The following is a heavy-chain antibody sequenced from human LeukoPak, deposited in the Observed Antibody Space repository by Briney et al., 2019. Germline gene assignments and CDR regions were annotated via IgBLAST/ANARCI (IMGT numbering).Heavy chain of an antibody. V-gene: IGHV3-23*01. CDR3: ANQGKKTVTTWFDP. D-gene: IGHD4-11*01. CDR1: GFTFSSYA. Sequence: PGGSLRLSCAASGFTFSSYAMSWVRQAPGKGLEWVSAISGSGGSTYYADSVKGRFTISRDNSKNTLYLQMNSLRAEDTAVYYCANQGKKTVTTWFDPWGREPWSPSPQ. CDR2: ISGSGGST. J-gene: IGHJ5*02.